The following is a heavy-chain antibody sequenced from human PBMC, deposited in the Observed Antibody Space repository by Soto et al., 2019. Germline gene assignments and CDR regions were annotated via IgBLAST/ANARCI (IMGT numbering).Heavy chain of an antibody. CDR1: GFTFSSYW. Sequence: EVQLVESGGGLVQPGGSLRLSCAASGFTFSSYWMSWVSQAPGKGLEWVANIKQDGSEKYYVDSVKGRFTISRDNAKNSLYLQMNSLRAEDTAVYYCARVVPAANGGGEFDCWGQGTLVTVSS. J-gene: IGHJ4*02. V-gene: IGHV3-7*01. CDR2: IKQDGSEK. D-gene: IGHD2-2*01. CDR3: ARVVPAANGGGEFDC.